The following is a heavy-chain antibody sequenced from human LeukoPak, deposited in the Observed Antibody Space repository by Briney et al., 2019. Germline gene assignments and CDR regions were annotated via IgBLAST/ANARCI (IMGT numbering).Heavy chain of an antibody. Sequence: HTGGSLRLSCAASGFTFSSYAMSWVRQAPGKGLEWVSAISGSGGSTYYADSVKGRFTISRDNSKNTLYLQMNSLRAEDTAVYCCAKALTGDVDYWGQGTLVTVSS. J-gene: IGHJ4*02. D-gene: IGHD3-9*01. CDR2: ISGSGGST. CDR1: GFTFSSYA. V-gene: IGHV3-23*01. CDR3: AKALTGDVDY.